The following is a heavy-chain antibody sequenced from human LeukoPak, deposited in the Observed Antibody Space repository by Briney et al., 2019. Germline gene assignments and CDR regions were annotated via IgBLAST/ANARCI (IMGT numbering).Heavy chain of an antibody. CDR2: INHSGST. V-gene: IGHV4-34*01. Sequence: PSETLSLTCAVYGGSFSGYYWSWIRQPPGKGLEWIGEINHSGSTNYNPSLKSRVTISVDTSKNQFSLKLSSVTAADTAVYYCARESRGWSAFDIWGQGTMVTVSS. D-gene: IGHD6-19*01. CDR3: ARESRGWSAFDI. CDR1: GGSFSGYY. J-gene: IGHJ3*02.